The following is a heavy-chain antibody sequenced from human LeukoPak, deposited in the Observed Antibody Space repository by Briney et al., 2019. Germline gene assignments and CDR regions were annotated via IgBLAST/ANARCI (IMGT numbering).Heavy chain of an antibody. D-gene: IGHD3-3*01. Sequence: SVKVSCKASGGTFSSYAISWVRQAPGQGLEWMGGIIPIFGTANYAQKFQGRVTITTDESTSTAYVELRSLRSEDTAVYYCARALLYYDFWSGYYTGFNCFDPWGQGTLVTVSS. CDR1: GGTFSSYA. CDR3: ARALLYYDFWSGYYTGFNCFDP. V-gene: IGHV1-69*05. J-gene: IGHJ5*02. CDR2: IIPIFGTA.